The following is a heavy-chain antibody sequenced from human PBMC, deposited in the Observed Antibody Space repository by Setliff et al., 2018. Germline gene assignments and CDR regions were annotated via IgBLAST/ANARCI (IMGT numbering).Heavy chain of an antibody. V-gene: IGHV7-4-1*02. Sequence: WASVKVSCKASGYSFSTYAMSWIRQAPGQGLEWMGWINTNTGNPSYAQGFTGRFVFSLDTSVSTAYLQISSLKAEDSAVYYCARASRFGTTVWKGDYYMDVWGKGTTVTV. CDR2: INTNTGNP. CDR3: ARASRFGTTVWKGDYYMDV. CDR1: GYSFSTYA. J-gene: IGHJ6*03. D-gene: IGHD4-4*01.